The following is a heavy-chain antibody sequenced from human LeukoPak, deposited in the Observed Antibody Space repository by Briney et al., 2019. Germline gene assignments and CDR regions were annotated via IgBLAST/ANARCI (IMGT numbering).Heavy chain of an antibody. V-gene: IGHV3-33*01. D-gene: IGHD3-10*01. J-gene: IGHJ4*02. CDR1: GFTFSSYG. Sequence: GRSLRLSCAASGFTFSSYGMHWVRQAPGKGLEWVAVIWYDGSNKYYADSVKGRFTISRDNSKNTLYLQLDSLRPEDTAVYFCATDSTYYYDSGSSGPHYFDNWGQGTLVTVSS. CDR3: ATDSTYYYDSGSSGPHYFDN. CDR2: IWYDGSNK.